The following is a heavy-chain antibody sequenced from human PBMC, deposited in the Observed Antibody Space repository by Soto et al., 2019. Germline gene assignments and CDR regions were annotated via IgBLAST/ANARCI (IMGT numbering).Heavy chain of an antibody. J-gene: IGHJ6*03. CDR1: GGSFSVYY. CDR2: INHSGST. Sequence: ETLALTCAVDGGSFSVYYLSWIRQPPGKGLEWIGEINHSGSTNYNPSLKSRVTISVDTSKNQFSLKLSSVTAADTAVYYCARVLYYYYMDVWGKGTTVTVSS. V-gene: IGHV4-34*01. CDR3: ARVLYYYYMDV.